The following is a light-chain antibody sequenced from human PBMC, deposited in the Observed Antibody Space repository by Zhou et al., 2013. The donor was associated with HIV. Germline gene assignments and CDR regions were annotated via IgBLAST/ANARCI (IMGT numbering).Light chain of an antibody. CDR3: QQYKTDPWT. CDR2: KAS. Sequence: DIQMTQSPSTLSASVGDSVTITCRASENIDTWLAWYQQRPGKAPKLLVYKASSLETGVPSRFRGSGSGTDFSLTISGLQPDDRSTFYXQQYKTDPWTFGQGTTLEIK. CDR1: ENIDTW. J-gene: IGKJ1*01. V-gene: IGKV1-5*03.